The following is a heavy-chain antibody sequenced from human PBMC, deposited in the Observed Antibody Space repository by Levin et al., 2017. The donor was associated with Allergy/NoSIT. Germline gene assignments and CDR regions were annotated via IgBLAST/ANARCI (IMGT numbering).Heavy chain of an antibody. V-gene: IGHV3-30*18. Sequence: PGGSLRLSCAASGFTFSSYGMHWVRQAPGKGLEWVAVISYDGSNKYYADSVKGRFTISRDNSKNTLYLQMNSLRAEDTAVYYCAKAGEGLAVAGTLDDYWGQGTLVTVSS. CDR1: GFTFSSYG. J-gene: IGHJ4*02. CDR3: AKAGEGLAVAGTLDDY. CDR2: ISYDGSNK. D-gene: IGHD6-19*01.